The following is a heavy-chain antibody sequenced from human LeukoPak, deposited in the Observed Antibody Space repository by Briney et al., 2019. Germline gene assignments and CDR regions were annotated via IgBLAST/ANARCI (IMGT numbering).Heavy chain of an antibody. V-gene: IGHV5-51*01. CDR3: ARQGAAGKYYYYYMDV. J-gene: IGHJ6*03. CDR2: IYPGDSDT. D-gene: IGHD6-13*01. CDR1: GYRFVSHW. Sequence: GESLKISCKTSGYRFVSHWIVWVRQMPGKGLEWLGIIYPGDSDTRYSPSFQGQVTISADKSINTAYLEWSSLKASDTAIYYCARQGAAGKYYYYYMDVWGKGTTVTVSS.